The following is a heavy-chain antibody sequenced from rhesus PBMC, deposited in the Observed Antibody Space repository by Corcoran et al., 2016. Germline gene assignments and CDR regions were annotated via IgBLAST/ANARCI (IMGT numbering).Heavy chain of an antibody. J-gene: IGHJ4*01. V-gene: IGHV5-43*01. CDR3: AKWTGEAFDY. Sequence: EVQLVQSGAEVKRPGESLRISCKTSGYSFTGSWISWVRQMPGKGLEWMGNIYPGDSDTRDNPSLQGHVTISADKSTSTTHLQWSSLKASDTATYYCAKWTGEAFDYWGQGVLVTVSS. D-gene: IGHD3-3*01. CDR2: IYPGDSDT. CDR1: GYSFTGSW.